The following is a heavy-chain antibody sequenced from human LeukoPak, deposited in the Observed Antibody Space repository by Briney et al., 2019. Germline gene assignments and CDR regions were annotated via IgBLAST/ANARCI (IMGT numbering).Heavy chain of an antibody. CDR2: IYSGGST. D-gene: IGHD3-10*01. J-gene: IGHJ4*02. CDR1: GFTFSSYW. CDR3: ASLVRGYFDY. Sequence: PGGSLRLSCAASGFTFSSYWMSWVRQAPGKGLEWVSVIYSGGSTYYADSVKGRFIISRDNSKNTLYLQMNSLRAEDTAVYYCASLVRGYFDYWGQGTLVTVSS. V-gene: IGHV3-53*01.